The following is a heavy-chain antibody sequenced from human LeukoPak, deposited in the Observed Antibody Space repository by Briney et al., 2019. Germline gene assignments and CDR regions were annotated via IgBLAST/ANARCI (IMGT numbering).Heavy chain of an antibody. Sequence: GGSLRLPCAASGFTFSNYWMSWVRQAPGKGLEWVANIKQGGSENNYVDSVKGRFTISRDNAKNSLYLQMNSLRAEDTAVYYCVRGKTTVTPGYFDYWGQGTLVTVSS. CDR3: VRGKTTVTPGYFDY. D-gene: IGHD4-11*01. CDR1: GFTFSNYW. J-gene: IGHJ4*02. V-gene: IGHV3-7*01. CDR2: IKQGGSEN.